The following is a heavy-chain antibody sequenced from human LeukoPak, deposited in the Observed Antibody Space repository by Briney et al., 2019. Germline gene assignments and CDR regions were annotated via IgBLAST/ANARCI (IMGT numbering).Heavy chain of an antibody. CDR1: GGSICSSSYY. CDR3: ARVGFCSSTSCYPLDY. V-gene: IGHV4-39*07. Sequence: PSETLSPTCTVSGGSICSSSYYWGWIRQPPGKGLEWIGSIYYSGSTYYNPSLKSRVTISVDTSKNQFSLKLSSVTAADTAVYYCARVGFCSSTSCYPLDYWGQGTLVTVSS. D-gene: IGHD2-2*01. CDR2: IYYSGST. J-gene: IGHJ4*02.